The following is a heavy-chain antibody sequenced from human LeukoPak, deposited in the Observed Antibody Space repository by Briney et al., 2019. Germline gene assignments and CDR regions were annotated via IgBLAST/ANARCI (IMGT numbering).Heavy chain of an antibody. D-gene: IGHD7-27*01. CDR1: GGSFSGYY. Sequence: SETLSLTCAVYGGSFSGYYWSWIRQPPGKGLEWIGEINHSGSTNYNPSLKSRVTISVDTSKNQFSLKLSSVTAADTAVYYCARDHPLTGVEYWGQGTLVTVSS. CDR2: INHSGST. V-gene: IGHV4-34*01. CDR3: ARDHPLTGVEY. J-gene: IGHJ4*02.